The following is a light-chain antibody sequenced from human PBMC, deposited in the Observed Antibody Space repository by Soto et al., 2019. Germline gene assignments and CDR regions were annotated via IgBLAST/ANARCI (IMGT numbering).Light chain of an antibody. J-gene: IGLJ2*01. Sequence: QSVLTQPASVSGSPVQSITISCTGTSSDVGSYNLVSWYQQHPGKAPKLMIYEVSKRPSGVSNRFSGSKSGNTASLTISGLQAEDEADYYCCSYAGSSTFVVFGGGTKVPVL. CDR3: CSYAGSSTFVV. V-gene: IGLV2-23*02. CDR1: SSDVGSYNL. CDR2: EVS.